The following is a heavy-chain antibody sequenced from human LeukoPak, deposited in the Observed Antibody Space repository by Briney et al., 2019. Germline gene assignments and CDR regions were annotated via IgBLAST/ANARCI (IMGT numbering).Heavy chain of an antibody. CDR1: GGSFSSSSYY. Sequence: SETLSLTCTVSGGSFSSSSYYWGWIRQPPGRGLEWIGSIYYRGSNYHNSSLKGRVTMSIDTAKNQFSLRLSSVTAADTAVYYCARLARGSSGWYFVGNWFDPWGQGTLVTVSS. J-gene: IGHJ5*02. V-gene: IGHV4-39*07. CDR3: ARLARGSSGWYFVGNWFDP. D-gene: IGHD6-19*01. CDR2: IYYRGSN.